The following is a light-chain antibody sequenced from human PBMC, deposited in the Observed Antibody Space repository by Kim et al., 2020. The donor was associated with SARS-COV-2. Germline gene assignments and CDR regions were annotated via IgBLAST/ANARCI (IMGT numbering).Light chain of an antibody. J-gene: IGLJ3*02. CDR3: SSYTSSSTWV. CDR1: SGDIGGYNY. Sequence: QSALTQPASVSGSPGQSITISCTGTSGDIGGYNYVSWYQQHPGKAPKLMIYDVNKRPSGVSDRFSGSRSVNTASLTISGLQAEDEAVYFCSSYTSSSTWVFGGGTMLTVL. CDR2: DVN. V-gene: IGLV2-14*01.